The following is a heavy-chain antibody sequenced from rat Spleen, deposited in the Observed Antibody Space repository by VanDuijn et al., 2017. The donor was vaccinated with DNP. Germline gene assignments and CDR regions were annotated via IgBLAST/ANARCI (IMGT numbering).Heavy chain of an antibody. CDR3: ARHRTIMPYYYAMDA. D-gene: IGHD1-12*01. Sequence: EVQLAESGGGLVQPGRSLKLSCAASGFTFSDYYMAWVRQAPTKGLEWVASISYDGSSTYYRDSVKGRFTISRDNAKSTLYLQMDSLRSEDTATYYCARHRTIMPYYYAMDAWGQGASVTVSS. CDR2: ISYDGSST. J-gene: IGHJ4*01. CDR1: GFTFSDYY. V-gene: IGHV5-7*01.